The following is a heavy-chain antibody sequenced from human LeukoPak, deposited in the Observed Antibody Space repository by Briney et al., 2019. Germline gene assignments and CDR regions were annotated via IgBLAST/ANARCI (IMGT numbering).Heavy chain of an antibody. CDR3: AREYSSGWYRGYFDY. D-gene: IGHD6-19*01. Sequence: PSETLSLTCTVSGGSISSGSSYWSWIRQPAGKGLEWIGRISPIGSTNYNPSLRSRVTISVDTSKNQFSLKLSSVTAADTAVYYCAREYSSGWYRGYFDYWGQGTLVTVSS. CDR2: ISPIGST. V-gene: IGHV4-61*02. J-gene: IGHJ4*02. CDR1: GGSISSGSSY.